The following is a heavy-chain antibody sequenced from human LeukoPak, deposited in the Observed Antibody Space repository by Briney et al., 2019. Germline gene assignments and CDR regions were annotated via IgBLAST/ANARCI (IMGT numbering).Heavy chain of an antibody. CDR1: GFTFSSYW. Sequence: GGSLRLSCEASGFTFSSYWMSWVRQAPGKGLEWVAGISAGGGSTFYADFVEGRFTISRDNSKNTLYLQVDSVRAEDTAVYNCAKDGGYSANIYYMDVWGKGTTVSVSS. J-gene: IGHJ6*03. D-gene: IGHD5-12*01. CDR2: ISAGGGST. CDR3: AKDGGYSANIYYMDV. V-gene: IGHV3-23*01.